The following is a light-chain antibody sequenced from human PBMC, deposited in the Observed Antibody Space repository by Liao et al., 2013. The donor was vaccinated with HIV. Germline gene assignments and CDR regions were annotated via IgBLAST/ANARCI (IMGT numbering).Light chain of an antibody. V-gene: IGLV3-21*01. J-gene: IGLJ2*01. CDR3: QAWDSGAEVL. CDR1: NIGSKS. Sequence: SYVLTQPPSVSVAPGKTARITCGGNNIGSKSVHWYQQKPGQAPVLVIYYDSDRPSGIPERFSGSYSGNTATLTITGTQTMDESDYFCQAWDSGAEVLFGGGTKLTVL. CDR2: YDS.